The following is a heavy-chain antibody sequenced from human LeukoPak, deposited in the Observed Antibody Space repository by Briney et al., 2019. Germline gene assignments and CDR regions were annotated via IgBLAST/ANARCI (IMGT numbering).Heavy chain of an antibody. CDR3: ARALGYCSSTSCQNWFDP. D-gene: IGHD2-2*01. J-gene: IGHJ5*02. CDR1: GGSFSGYY. V-gene: IGHV4-34*01. CDR2: INHSGST. Sequence: PSETLSLTCAVYGGSFSGYYWSWIRQPPGKGLEWIGEINHSGSTNYNPSLKSRVTISVDTSKNQFSLKLSSVTAADTAMYYCARALGYCSSTSCQNWFDPWGQGTLVTVSS.